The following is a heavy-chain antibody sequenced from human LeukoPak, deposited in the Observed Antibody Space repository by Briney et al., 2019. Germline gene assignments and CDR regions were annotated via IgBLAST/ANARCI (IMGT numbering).Heavy chain of an antibody. V-gene: IGHV1-24*01. J-gene: IGHJ4*02. CDR2: IDPEDGET. Sequence: ASVKVSCKVSGYTLTELSMHWVRQAPGKGLEWMGGIDPEDGETIYAQKFQGRVAMTEDTSTDTAYMELSSLRSEDTAVYYCATDRLGYCSSTSCYFDYWGQGTLVTVSS. CDR3: ATDRLGYCSSTSCYFDY. CDR1: GYTLTELS. D-gene: IGHD2-2*01.